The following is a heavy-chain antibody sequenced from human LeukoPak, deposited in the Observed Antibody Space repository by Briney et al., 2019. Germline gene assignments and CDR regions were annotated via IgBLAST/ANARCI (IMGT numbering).Heavy chain of an antibody. CDR3: TTEGQQMESSGFDS. CDR2: IPNKINSETK. CDR1: GLIFSDAW. D-gene: IGHD6-13*01. J-gene: IGHJ4*01. V-gene: IGHV3-15*07. Sequence: GGSLRLSCAASGLIFSDAWMGCVRQAPGKGLEWVYRIPNKINSETKDYAAPVRGRFSISRDDSENTLYLQMNGLQTEDTGVYYCTTEGQQMESSGFDSWGCGTPVTVSS.